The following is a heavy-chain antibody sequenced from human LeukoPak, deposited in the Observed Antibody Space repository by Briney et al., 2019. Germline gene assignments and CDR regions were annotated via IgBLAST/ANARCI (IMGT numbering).Heavy chain of an antibody. CDR2: IYYSGST. CDR1: GGSISSYY. CDR3: ARGRGGYCSGGSCYSPGYNWFDP. D-gene: IGHD2-15*01. V-gene: IGHV4-59*01. J-gene: IGHJ5*02. Sequence: SETLSLTCTVSGGSISSYYWSWIQQPPGKGLEWIGYIYYSGSTNYNPSLKSRVTISVDTSKNQFSLKLSSVTAADTAVYYCARGRGGYCSGGSCYSPGYNWFDPWGQGTLVTVSS.